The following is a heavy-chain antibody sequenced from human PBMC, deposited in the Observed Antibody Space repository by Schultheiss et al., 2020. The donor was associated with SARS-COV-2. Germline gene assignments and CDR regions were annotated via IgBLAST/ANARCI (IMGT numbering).Heavy chain of an antibody. J-gene: IGHJ5*02. V-gene: IGHV4-34*01. CDR2: VNHSGST. Sequence: SQTLSLTCAVYGGSFSGYYWSWIRQPPGKGLEWIGEVNHSGSTNYNPSLKSRVTISVDTSKNQFSLKLSSVTAADTAVYYCAREGGWFDPWGQGTLVTVSS. D-gene: IGHD3-16*01. CDR3: AREGGWFDP. CDR1: GGSFSGYY.